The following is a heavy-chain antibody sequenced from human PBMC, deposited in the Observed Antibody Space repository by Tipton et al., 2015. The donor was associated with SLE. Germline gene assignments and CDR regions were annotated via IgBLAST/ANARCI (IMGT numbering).Heavy chain of an antibody. CDR1: GFTFSSYS. CDR2: ISSSGSTI. V-gene: IGHV3-48*04. Sequence: SLRLSCAASGFTFSSYSMNWVRQAPGKGLEWVSYISSSGSTIYYADSVKGRFTISRDNAKNSLYLQMNSLRAEDTAVYYCARWGSSSSSSAFDIWGQGTMVTVSS. J-gene: IGHJ3*02. CDR3: ARWGSSSSSSAFDI. D-gene: IGHD6-6*01.